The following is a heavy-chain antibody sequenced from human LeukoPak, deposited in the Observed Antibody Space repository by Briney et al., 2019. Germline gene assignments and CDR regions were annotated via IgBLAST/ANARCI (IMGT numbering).Heavy chain of an antibody. V-gene: IGHV4-59*11. J-gene: IGHJ4*02. Sequence: KPSETLSLTCSVSGASISSHYWSWIRQPPGKGLEWIGYIHYSGSTNCNPSLKSRVTISLDTSKNQFSLKLTSVTAADTAVYYCATGGDAQRSGHWGQGTLVTVSS. CDR2: IHYSGST. D-gene: IGHD3-16*01. CDR1: GASISSHY. CDR3: ATGGDAQRSGH.